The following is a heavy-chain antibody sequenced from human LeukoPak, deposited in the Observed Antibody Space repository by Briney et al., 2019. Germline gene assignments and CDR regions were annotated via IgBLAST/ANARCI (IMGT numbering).Heavy chain of an antibody. Sequence: SGRSLRLSCAASGFTFHDYAMHWVRQAPGKGLEWVSGISWNSGNIGYADSVKGRFTISRDNAKNSLYLQMNSLRPEDTALYYCASDGNWGRGTLVTVSS. CDR2: ISWNSGNI. CDR1: GFTFHDYA. V-gene: IGHV3-9*01. J-gene: IGHJ4*02. CDR3: ASDGN.